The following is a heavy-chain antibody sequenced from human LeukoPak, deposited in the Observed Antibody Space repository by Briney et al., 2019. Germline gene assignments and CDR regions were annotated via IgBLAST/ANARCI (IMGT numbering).Heavy chain of an antibody. CDR3: ARSGYSYGYGDY. V-gene: IGHV4-34*01. Sequence: KPSETLSLTCAVYGGSFSGYYWSWIRQPPGKGLEWIGEINHSGSTNYNPSLKSRVTISVDTSKNQFSLKLSSVTAADTAVYYCARSGYSYGYGDYWGQGTLVTVSS. D-gene: IGHD5-18*01. J-gene: IGHJ4*02. CDR2: INHSGST. CDR1: GGSFSGYY.